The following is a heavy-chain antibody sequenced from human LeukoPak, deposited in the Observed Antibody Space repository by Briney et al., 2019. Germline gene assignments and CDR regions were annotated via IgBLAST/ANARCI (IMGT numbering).Heavy chain of an antibody. CDR2: IYYTGST. CDR3: ARVVDYDSSGYFRYYFDY. Sequence: SETLSLTCGVSGGAITNYYWNWIRQAPGKGLEWLGYIYYTGSTNYNPSLKSRVTISVDTSKNQFSLKLSSVTAADTAVYYCARVVDYDSSGYFRYYFDYWGQGTLVTVSS. D-gene: IGHD3-22*01. V-gene: IGHV4-59*01. CDR1: GGAITNYY. J-gene: IGHJ4*02.